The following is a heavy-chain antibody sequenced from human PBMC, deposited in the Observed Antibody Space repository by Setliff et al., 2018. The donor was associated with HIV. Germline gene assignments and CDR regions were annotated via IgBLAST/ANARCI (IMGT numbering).Heavy chain of an antibody. D-gene: IGHD1-26*01. CDR1: GYTFTGYF. V-gene: IGHV1-2*06. CDR3: ARRKGATTNAFDI. Sequence: ASVKVSCKASGYTFTGYFIHWVRQAPGQGLEWMGRIIPNSAGTNYAQKFQGRVTMTRDTSTSTVYLELSSLRSEDTAVYYCARRKGATTNAFDIWGQGTMVTVS. CDR2: IIPNSAGT. J-gene: IGHJ3*02.